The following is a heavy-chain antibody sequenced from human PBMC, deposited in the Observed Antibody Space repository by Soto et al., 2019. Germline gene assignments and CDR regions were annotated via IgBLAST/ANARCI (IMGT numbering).Heavy chain of an antibody. V-gene: IGHV1-69*04. J-gene: IGHJ5*02. Sequence: EASVKVSCKASGGTFSSYTISWVRQAPGQGLEWMGRIIPILGIANYAQKFQGRVTITADKSTSTAYMELSSLRSEDTAVYYCAREYSSSWYSEGGNWFDPWGQGTLVPVS. D-gene: IGHD6-13*01. CDR3: AREYSSSWYSEGGNWFDP. CDR1: GGTFSSYT. CDR2: IIPILGIA.